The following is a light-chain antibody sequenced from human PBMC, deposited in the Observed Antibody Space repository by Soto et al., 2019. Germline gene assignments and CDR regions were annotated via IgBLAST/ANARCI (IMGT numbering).Light chain of an antibody. CDR3: QQYNNWPRT. CDR1: QSVSSN. J-gene: IGKJ1*01. Sequence: EFVLSQSPATVSVSPWERATLSCRASQSVSSNLAWYQQKPGQAPRLLIYGASTRATGIPARFSGSGSGTEFTLTISSLQSEDFAVYYCQQYNNWPRTFAQGSKADIK. V-gene: IGKV3-15*01. CDR2: GAS.